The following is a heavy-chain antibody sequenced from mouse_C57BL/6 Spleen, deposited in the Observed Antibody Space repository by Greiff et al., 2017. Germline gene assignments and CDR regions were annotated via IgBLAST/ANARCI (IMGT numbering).Heavy chain of an antibody. CDR2: IYPGSGST. CDR1: GYTFTSYW. V-gene: IGHV1-55*01. CDR3: ARRCSSGPHFDY. Sequence: QVQLQQPGAELVKPGASVKMSCKASGYTFTSYWITWVKQRPGQGLEWIGDIYPGSGSTNYNEKFKSKATLTVDTSSSTAYMQLSSLTSEDSAVYYCARRCSSGPHFDYWGQGTTLTVSS. J-gene: IGHJ2*01. D-gene: IGHD3-2*02.